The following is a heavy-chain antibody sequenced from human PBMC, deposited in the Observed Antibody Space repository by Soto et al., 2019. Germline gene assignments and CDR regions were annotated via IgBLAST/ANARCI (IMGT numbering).Heavy chain of an antibody. CDR2: INGASTTT. CDR1: GFSFSSYA. Sequence: DVLLVQSGGTLVQPGGSLRLSCAASGFSFSSYAMHWVRQAPGKGLEWISYINGASTTTFYADSVKGRFTVSRDNAENSVYLQRTSLRHEDTAVYYCARDLSHWGQGTLVTVSS. CDR3: ARDLSH. J-gene: IGHJ4*02. V-gene: IGHV3-48*02.